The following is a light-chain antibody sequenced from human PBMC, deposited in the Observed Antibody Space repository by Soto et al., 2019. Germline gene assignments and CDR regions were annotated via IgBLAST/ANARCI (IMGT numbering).Light chain of an antibody. CDR3: QQYNNWPPWT. CDR2: AAS. Sequence: EIVVTQSPATLSVSPGERATLSCRASQSVRSNLAWYQQRPGQAPRLLIYAASTRATGIPAKFSGSGSGTEFTLTISSLQSEDFAVYYCQQYNNWPPWTFGQGTKVDIK. CDR1: QSVRSN. V-gene: IGKV3-15*01. J-gene: IGKJ1*01.